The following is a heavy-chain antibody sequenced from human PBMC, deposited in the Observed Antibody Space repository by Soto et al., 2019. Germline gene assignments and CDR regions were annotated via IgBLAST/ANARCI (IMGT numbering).Heavy chain of an antibody. J-gene: IGHJ6*02. CDR2: IDWDDDK. V-gene: IGHV2-70*01. Sequence: ASGPTLVNPTQTLTLTCTFSGFSLSTSGMCVSWIRQPPGKALEWLALIDWDDDKYYSTSLKTRLTISKDTFKNQVVLTMTNMDPVDTATYYCARIGFPYYYYGMDVWGQGTTVTVSS. CDR1: GFSLSTSGMC. CDR3: ARIGFPYYYYGMDV.